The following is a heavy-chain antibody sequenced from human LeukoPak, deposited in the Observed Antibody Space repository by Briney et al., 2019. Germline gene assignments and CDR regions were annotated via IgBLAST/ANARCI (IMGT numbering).Heavy chain of an antibody. Sequence: GGSLRLSCAASGFTFSTYDMHWVRQASGKGLEWVSAIGTAGESHYPGSVMGRCTISRENAKNSLYLQMNSLRAGDTAVYFCARGKPSYGAVDHGGQGTLVT. J-gene: IGHJ4*02. CDR1: GFTFSTYD. CDR3: ARGKPSYGAVDH. V-gene: IGHV3-13*01. CDR2: IGTAGES. D-gene: IGHD1-26*01.